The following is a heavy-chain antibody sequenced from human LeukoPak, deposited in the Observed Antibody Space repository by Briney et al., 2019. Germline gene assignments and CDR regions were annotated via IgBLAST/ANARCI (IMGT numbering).Heavy chain of an antibody. CDR3: ARDGKDPTWGYHF. Sequence: GGSLRLSCAASGFTVSSTYMSWVRQAPGKGLEWVSLIYGGGTTYYADSVQGRFTISRDNSKNTLYLQMNDLRDEDTAVYYCARDGKDPTWGYHFWGQGTLVSVSS. V-gene: IGHV3-53*01. J-gene: IGHJ4*02. CDR2: IYGGGTT. CDR1: GFTVSSTY. D-gene: IGHD3-16*01.